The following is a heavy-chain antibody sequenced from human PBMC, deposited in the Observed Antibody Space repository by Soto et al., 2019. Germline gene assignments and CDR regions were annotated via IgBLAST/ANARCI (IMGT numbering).Heavy chain of an antibody. Sequence: SETLSLTCTVSGGSISSSSYYRGWIRQPPGKGLEWIGSIYYSGSTYYNPSLKSRVTISVDTSKNQFSLKLSSVTAADTAVYYCARHFKGSHSSGGSDLDYWGQGTLVT. V-gene: IGHV4-39*01. D-gene: IGHD6-19*01. CDR1: GGSISSSSYY. CDR3: ARHFKGSHSSGGSDLDY. CDR2: IYYSGST. J-gene: IGHJ4*02.